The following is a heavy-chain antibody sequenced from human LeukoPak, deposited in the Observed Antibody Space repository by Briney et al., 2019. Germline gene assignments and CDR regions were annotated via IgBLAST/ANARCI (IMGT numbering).Heavy chain of an antibody. V-gene: IGHV3-23*01. J-gene: IGHJ4*02. Sequence: PGGSLRLSCAASGFTFSSYAMSWVRQAPGKGLEWVSGIGGSGPYTFYTDSVKGRFTISRDSSKNTLYLQMNSLRAEDTALYYCAKHGYCSGISCFFDFWGQGTLVTVSS. CDR3: AKHGYCSGISCFFDF. D-gene: IGHD2-2*03. CDR1: GFTFSSYA. CDR2: IGGSGPYT.